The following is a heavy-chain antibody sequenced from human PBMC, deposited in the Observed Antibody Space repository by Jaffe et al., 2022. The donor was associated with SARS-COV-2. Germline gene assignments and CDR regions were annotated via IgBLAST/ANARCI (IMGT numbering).Heavy chain of an antibody. V-gene: IGHV3-48*02. D-gene: IGHD2-8*01. Sequence: EVQLVESGGGLVQPGGSLRLSCAASGFTFSSYSMNWVRQAPGKGLEWVSYISSSSSTIYYADSVKGRFTISRDNAKNSLYLQMNSLRDEDTAVYYCARGVTGVAEYNWFDPWGQGTLVTVSS. CDR2: ISSSSSTI. J-gene: IGHJ5*02. CDR3: ARGVTGVAEYNWFDP. CDR1: GFTFSSYS.